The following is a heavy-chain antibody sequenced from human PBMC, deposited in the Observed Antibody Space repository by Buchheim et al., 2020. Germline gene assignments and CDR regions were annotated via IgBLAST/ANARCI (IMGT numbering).Heavy chain of an antibody. CDR2: INHSGSS. J-gene: IGHJ4*02. CDR3: ARGPSSGSGSYYNTEYYFDY. D-gene: IGHD3-10*01. Sequence: QVQLQQWGAGLLKPSETLSLTCAVYGRSFSDYYWSWIRQPPGKGLEWIGEINHSGSSNYNPPLKSRVTISVDTSKNQFSLKLSSVTAADTAVYYCARGPSSGSGSYYNTEYYFDYWDQGTL. V-gene: IGHV4-34*01. CDR1: GRSFSDYY.